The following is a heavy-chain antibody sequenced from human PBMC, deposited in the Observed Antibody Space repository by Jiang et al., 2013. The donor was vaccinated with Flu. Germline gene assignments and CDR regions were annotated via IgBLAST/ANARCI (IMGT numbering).Heavy chain of an antibody. CDR3: ARQGSYCSGGSCYSDY. V-gene: IGHV5-51*01. J-gene: IGHJ4*02. CDR2: IYPGDSDT. D-gene: IGHD2-15*01. Sequence: EVKKPGESLKISCKGSGYSFTSYWIGWVRQMPGKGLEWMGIIYPGDSDTRYSPSFQGQVTISADKSISTAYLQWSSLKASDTAMYYCARQGSYCSGGSCYSDYWGQGTLVTVSS. CDR1: GYSFTSYW.